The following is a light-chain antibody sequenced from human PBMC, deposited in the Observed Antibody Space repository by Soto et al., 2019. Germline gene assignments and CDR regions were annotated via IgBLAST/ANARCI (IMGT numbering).Light chain of an antibody. V-gene: IGKV1-33*01. Sequence: DIQMTQSPPSLSASVGDRVTITCQASQDISIYLNWYQQKPGKAPKLLIYDAYSLEPGVPSRFSGSGSGTDFTFTISSLQAEDIATYYCQHYDNLPPISFGQGTRLEI. CDR2: DAY. J-gene: IGKJ5*01. CDR3: QHYDNLPPIS. CDR1: QDISIY.